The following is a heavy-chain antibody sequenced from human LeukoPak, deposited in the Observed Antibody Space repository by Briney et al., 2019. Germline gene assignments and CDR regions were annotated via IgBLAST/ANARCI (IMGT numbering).Heavy chain of an antibody. D-gene: IGHD3-22*01. J-gene: IGHJ6*03. CDR2: IYTSGST. CDR1: GGSISSYY. Sequence: SETLSLTCTVPGGSISSYYWSWIRQPAGKGLEWIGRIYTSGSTNYNPSLKSRVTMSVDTSKNQFSLKLNSVTAADTAVYYCARLGRYYDSSGYSHYYYYMDVWGKGTTVTISS. CDR3: ARLGRYYDSSGYSHYYYYMDV. V-gene: IGHV4-4*07.